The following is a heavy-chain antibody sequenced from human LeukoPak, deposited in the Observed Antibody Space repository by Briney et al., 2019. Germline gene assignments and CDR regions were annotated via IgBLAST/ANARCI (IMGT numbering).Heavy chain of an antibody. D-gene: IGHD1-1*01. CDR3: AKSLFTSATGTGRAFHI. CDR1: GFTFSSYA. V-gene: IGHV3-30-3*02. Sequence: GGSLRLSCAASGFTFSSYAMHWVRQAPGKGLEWVAVISYDGSNKYYADSVKGRFTISRDNSKNTLYLQMNGLRAEDTAIFYCAKSLFTSATGTGRAFHIWGQGTRVTVSS. J-gene: IGHJ3*02. CDR2: ISYDGSNK.